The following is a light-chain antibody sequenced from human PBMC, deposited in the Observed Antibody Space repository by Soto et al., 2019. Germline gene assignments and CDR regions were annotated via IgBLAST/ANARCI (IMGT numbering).Light chain of an antibody. Sequence: EIVMTQSPATLSMSLGERATLSCRASQSVSSYLAWYQQKPGQAPRLLIYDASNRATGIPARFSGSGSGTDFTLTINSLQAEDSAVYYCQQYYNWPRTFGQGTRLEIK. CDR1: QSVSSY. CDR3: QQYYNWPRT. CDR2: DAS. V-gene: IGKV3D-15*01. J-gene: IGKJ5*01.